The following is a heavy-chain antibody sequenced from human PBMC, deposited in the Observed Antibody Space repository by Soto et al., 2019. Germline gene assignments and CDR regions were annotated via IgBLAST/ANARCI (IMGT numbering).Heavy chain of an antibody. CDR3: ARVGELSLYYYYYYYMDV. Sequence: GGSLRLSCAASGFTFSSYSMNWVRQAPGKGLEWVSSISSSSSYIYYADSVKGRFTISRDNAKNSLYLQMNSLRAEDTAVYYCARVGELSLYYYYYYYMDVWGKGTTVTVSS. D-gene: IGHD3-16*02. J-gene: IGHJ6*03. CDR2: ISSSSSYI. CDR1: GFTFSSYS. V-gene: IGHV3-21*01.